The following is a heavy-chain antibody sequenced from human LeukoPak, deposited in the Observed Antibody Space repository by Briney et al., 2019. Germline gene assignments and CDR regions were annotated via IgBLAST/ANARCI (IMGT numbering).Heavy chain of an antibody. CDR2: IRDDGSYT. CDR3: SKDSPVNYDILTGYIDY. D-gene: IGHD3-9*01. J-gene: IGHJ4*02. Sequence: GGSLRLSCTASGITFSSYGMHWVRQAPGKGLGWVAFIRDDGSYTYYADSVKGRFTISRDTSQNTLYLQMNSLRVEDTAVYYCSKDSPVNYDILTGYIDYWGQGALVTVSS. V-gene: IGHV3-30*02. CDR1: GITFSSYG.